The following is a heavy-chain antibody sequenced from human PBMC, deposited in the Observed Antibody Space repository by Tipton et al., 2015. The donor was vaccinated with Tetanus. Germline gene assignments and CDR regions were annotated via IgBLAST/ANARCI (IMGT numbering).Heavy chain of an antibody. CDR3: ARDNRVPLRFGELLEFYYYYGMDV. CDR1: GGSLSSNY. Sequence: GLVKPSETLSLTCTVSGGSLSSNYWTWIRQPAGKGLEWIGRIDASGSTDYNPSLKSRVTMSVDTSENQFSLKLSSVIAADTAIYYCARDNRVPLRFGELLEFYYYYGMDVWGQGTTVTVSS. D-gene: IGHD3-10*01. CDR2: IDASGST. V-gene: IGHV4-4*07. J-gene: IGHJ6*02.